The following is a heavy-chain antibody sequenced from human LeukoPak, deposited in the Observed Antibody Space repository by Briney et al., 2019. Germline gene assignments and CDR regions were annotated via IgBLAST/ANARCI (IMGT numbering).Heavy chain of an antibody. Sequence: GGSLRLSCAASGFSISDYWMSWVRQAPGKGLEWVANIKEDGSEKNYVDSAKGRFTISRDNAKNSLYLQMNNLRAEDTAVYYCVGPDSQFDCWGQGTLVTVSS. D-gene: IGHD3-10*01. CDR3: VGPDSQFDC. J-gene: IGHJ4*02. CDR2: IKEDGSEK. CDR1: GFSISDYW. V-gene: IGHV3-7*01.